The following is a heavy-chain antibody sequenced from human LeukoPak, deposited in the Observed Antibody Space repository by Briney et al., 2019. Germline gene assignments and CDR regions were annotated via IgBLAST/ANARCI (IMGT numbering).Heavy chain of an antibody. V-gene: IGHV4-34*01. Sequence: PSETLSLTCAVYGGSFSGYYWSWIRHPPGKGLEWIGEINHSGSTNSNPSLKSRVTISVDTSKNQFSLELSSVNAADTAVYYCARSSVRAKGGSYRKYYFDYWGQGTLVTVSS. D-gene: IGHD3-16*02. CDR1: GGSFSGYY. CDR3: ARSSVRAKGGSYRKYYFDY. J-gene: IGHJ4*02. CDR2: INHSGST.